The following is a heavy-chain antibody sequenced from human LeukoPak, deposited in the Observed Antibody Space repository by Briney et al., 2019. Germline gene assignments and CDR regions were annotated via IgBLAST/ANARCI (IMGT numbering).Heavy chain of an antibody. CDR1: GYTFASYG. CDR3: ARVYCSGGSCYIDY. CDR2: ISAYNGNT. V-gene: IGHV1-18*01. Sequence: GASVKVSCKASGYTFASYGISWVRQAPGQGLEWMGWISAYNGNTNYAQKLQGRVTMTTDTSTSTAYMELRSLRSDDTAVYYCARVYCSGGSCYIDYWGQGTLVTVSS. J-gene: IGHJ4*02. D-gene: IGHD2-15*01.